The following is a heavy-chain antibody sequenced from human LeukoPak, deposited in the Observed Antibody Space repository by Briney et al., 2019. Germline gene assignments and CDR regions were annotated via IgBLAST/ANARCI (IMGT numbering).Heavy chain of an antibody. Sequence: GASVKVSCKASGYTFTGYYMHWVRQAPGQGLEWMGWINPNSGGTNYAQKFQGRVTMTRDTSISAAYMELSRLRSDDTAVYYCARDASVVVVPAAISFIDYWGQGTLVTVSS. V-gene: IGHV1-2*02. D-gene: IGHD2-2*01. CDR1: GYTFTGYY. CDR3: ARDASVVVVPAAISFIDY. J-gene: IGHJ4*02. CDR2: INPNSGGT.